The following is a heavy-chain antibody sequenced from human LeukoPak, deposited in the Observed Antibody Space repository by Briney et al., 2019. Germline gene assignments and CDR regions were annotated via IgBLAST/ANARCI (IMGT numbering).Heavy chain of an antibody. Sequence: PGRSLRLSCEVSGFTFSSYAMHCVRQAPGKGLEWVAVISSDGSKKDYADSVKGRFTISRDNSKNTLYLQMNSLRAEDTAGYYCARGAHKRDDYGGFFDYWGQGTLVTVSS. V-gene: IGHV3-30*04. CDR3: ARGAHKRDDYGGFFDY. D-gene: IGHD4-23*01. J-gene: IGHJ4*02. CDR2: ISSDGSKK. CDR1: GFTFSSYA.